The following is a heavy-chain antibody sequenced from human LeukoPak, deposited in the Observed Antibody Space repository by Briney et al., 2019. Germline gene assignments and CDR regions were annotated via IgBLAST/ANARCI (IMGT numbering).Heavy chain of an antibody. V-gene: IGHV4-39*01. Sequence: PSETLSLTCTVSGGSISSSSYYWGWIRQPPGKGLEWIGSIYYSGSTSYNPSLKGRVTVSVDTSKNQLSLKLTSVTAADTAIYYCARHVSGGYSYGYYFDYWGQGTLVTVSS. CDR2: IYYSGST. D-gene: IGHD5-18*01. CDR3: ARHVSGGYSYGYYFDY. J-gene: IGHJ4*02. CDR1: GGSISSSSYY.